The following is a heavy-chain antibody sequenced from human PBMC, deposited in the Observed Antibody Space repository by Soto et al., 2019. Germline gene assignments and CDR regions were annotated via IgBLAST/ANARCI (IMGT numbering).Heavy chain of an antibody. CDR3: ARDPLPGY. V-gene: IGHV4-59*01. Sequence: QVQLQGSGPGLVRPSETLSLTCTVSGGTINSDYWSWIRQPPGKGLEWVGNIYYRGNTNYNPSLRSVVTMSIDTSKTHFSLKLSSVTAADTAVYYCARDPLPGYWGHGTRVAACS. CDR1: GGTINSDY. J-gene: IGHJ4*01. CDR2: IYYRGNT.